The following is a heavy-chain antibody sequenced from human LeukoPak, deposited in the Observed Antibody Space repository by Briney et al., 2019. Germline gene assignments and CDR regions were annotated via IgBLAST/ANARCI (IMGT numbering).Heavy chain of an antibody. CDR3: ARDSYCSSTSCYMDY. V-gene: IGHV3-30-3*01. CDR1: GFTFSSYA. D-gene: IGHD2-2*02. CDR2: ISYDGSNK. Sequence: EGSLRLSCAASGFTFSSYAMHWVRQAPGKGLEWVAVISYDGSNKYYADSVKGRFTISRDNSKNTLYLQMNSLRAEDTAVYYCARDSYCSSTSCYMDYWGQGTLVTVSS. J-gene: IGHJ4*02.